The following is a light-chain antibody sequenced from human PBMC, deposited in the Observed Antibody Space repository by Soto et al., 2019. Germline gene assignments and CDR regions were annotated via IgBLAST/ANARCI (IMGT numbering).Light chain of an antibody. Sequence: EIVLTQSPDTLSLSPGERATLSCRASQTVSTYLAWYQQKPGQAPRLLVYDASKRAPGIPARFIGSGSGTDFTLTVSSLEREDFALYYGQQRSGWPTFGQGTKVEI. J-gene: IGKJ1*01. CDR3: QQRSGWPT. CDR2: DAS. CDR1: QTVSTY. V-gene: IGKV3-11*01.